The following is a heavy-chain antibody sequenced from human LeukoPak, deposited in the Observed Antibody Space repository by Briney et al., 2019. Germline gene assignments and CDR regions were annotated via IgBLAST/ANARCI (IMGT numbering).Heavy chain of an antibody. CDR1: GGSFSGYY. J-gene: IGHJ4*02. CDR3: ARGQKRYYYDSSGYPLKS. V-gene: IGHV4-34*01. D-gene: IGHD3-22*01. CDR2: INLSGST. Sequence: SETLSLTCAVYGGSFSGYYWSWIRQPPGKGLEWIGEINLSGSTNYNPSLKSRVTISVDTSKNQFSLKLSSVTAADTAVYYCARGQKRYYYDSSGYPLKSWGQGTLVTVSS.